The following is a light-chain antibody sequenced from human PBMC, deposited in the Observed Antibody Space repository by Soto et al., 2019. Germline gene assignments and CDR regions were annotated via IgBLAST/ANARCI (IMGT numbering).Light chain of an antibody. CDR3: QESYSTPAVS. CDR2: ATS. Sequence: DIQITQPPSSLSASLGDRVTITCRASQNIDNYLNWYQHKPGKAPKLLIYATSTLQSGVPARFSGSGSGTEFTLTISSLQAEDFATYFCQESYSTPAVSFGGGTK. CDR1: QNIDNY. J-gene: IGKJ4*01. V-gene: IGKV1-39*01.